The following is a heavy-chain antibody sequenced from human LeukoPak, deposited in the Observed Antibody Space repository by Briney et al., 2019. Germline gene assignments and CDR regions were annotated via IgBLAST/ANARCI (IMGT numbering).Heavy chain of an antibody. CDR3: ARDSSGWPYYFDY. D-gene: IGHD6-19*01. V-gene: IGHV3-48*01. CDR1: GFTFSSYS. Sequence: GGSLRLSCAASGFTFSSYSMNWVRQAPGKGLEWVSYISSSSSTIYYADSVKGRFTISRDNAKNSLYLQMNSLRAEDTAVYYCARDSSGWPYYFDYWGQGTLVTVSS. CDR2: ISSSSSTI. J-gene: IGHJ4*02.